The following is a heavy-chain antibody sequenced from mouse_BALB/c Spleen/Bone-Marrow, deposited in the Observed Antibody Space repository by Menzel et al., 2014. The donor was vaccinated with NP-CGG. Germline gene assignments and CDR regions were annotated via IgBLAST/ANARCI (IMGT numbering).Heavy chain of an antibody. V-gene: IGHV5-6-4*01. CDR1: GFTFSSYT. CDR3: TRDLYDGYSYYAMDY. J-gene: IGHJ4*01. Sequence: DVKLVESGGGLVKPGGSLKLSCAASGFTFSSYTMSWVRQTPEKRLEWVATISSVGIYTYYPDSVKGRFTISRDNAKNTPYLQMSSLKSEDTAMYYCTRDLYDGYSYYAMDYWGQGTSVTVSS. D-gene: IGHD2-3*01. CDR2: ISSVGIYT.